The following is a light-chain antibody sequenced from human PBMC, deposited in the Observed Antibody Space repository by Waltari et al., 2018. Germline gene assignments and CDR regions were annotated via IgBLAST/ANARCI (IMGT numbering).Light chain of an antibody. CDR3: QKYGTRPAT. CDR2: YAS. J-gene: IGKJ1*01. V-gene: IGKV3-20*01. Sequence: EIVLTQSPGTLSLSPGERATLSCRASESIGRTLAWYQQKPGQPPSLLVYYASSRATGIPGRFSGSGSGTDFSLTISRLEPEDFAVYYCQKYGTRPATFGQGTKVEIK. CDR1: ESIGRT.